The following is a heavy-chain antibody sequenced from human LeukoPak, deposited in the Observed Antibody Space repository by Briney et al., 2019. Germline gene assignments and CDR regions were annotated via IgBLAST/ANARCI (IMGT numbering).Heavy chain of an antibody. CDR3: ARESIVITFGGSTAFDI. V-gene: IGHV1-18*01. J-gene: IGHJ3*02. Sequence: ASVKVSCKASGYTFTSYGISWVRQAPGQGLEWMGWISAYNGNTNYAQKLQGRVTMTTDTSTSTAYMELRSLRSDDTAVYYCARESIVITFGGSTAFDIWGQGTMVTVSS. CDR1: GYTFTSYG. D-gene: IGHD3-16*01. CDR2: ISAYNGNT.